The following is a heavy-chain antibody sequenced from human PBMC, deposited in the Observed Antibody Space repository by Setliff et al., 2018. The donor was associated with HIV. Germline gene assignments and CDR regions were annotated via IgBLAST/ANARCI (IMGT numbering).Heavy chain of an antibody. D-gene: IGHD6-25*01. CDR2: ISHTGST. J-gene: IGHJ2*01. V-gene: IGHV4-34*01. CDR1: GESFSDSY. Sequence: SETLSLTCAVYGESFSDSYYTWIRQPPGQGPEWIGQISHTGSTTYNSSLKSRVTMSVDSSRNQFSLTLTSMSVPDTAVYFCARSQRLPGLQPPYWYFDLWGRGTLVTRLL. CDR3: ARSQRLPGLQPPYWYFDL.